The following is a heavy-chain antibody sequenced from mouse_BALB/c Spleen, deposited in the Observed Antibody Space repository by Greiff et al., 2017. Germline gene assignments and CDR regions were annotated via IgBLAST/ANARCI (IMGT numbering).Heavy chain of an antibody. V-gene: IGHV5-12-1*01. CDR1: GFAFSSYD. CDR2: ISSGGGST. J-gene: IGHJ2*01. D-gene: IGHD1-1*01. Sequence: EVQRVESGGGLVKPGGSLKLSCAASGFAFSSYDMSWVRQTPEKRLEWVAYISSGGGSTYYPDTVKGRFTISRDNAKNTLYLQMSSLKSEDTAMYYCARHPITTAADYFDYWGQGTTLTVSS. CDR3: ARHPITTAADYFDY.